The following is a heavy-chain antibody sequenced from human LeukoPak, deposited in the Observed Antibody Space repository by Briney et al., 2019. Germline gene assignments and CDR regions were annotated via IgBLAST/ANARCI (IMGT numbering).Heavy chain of an antibody. CDR1: GGTFSSYA. Sequence: SVNVSCKASGGTFSSYAISWVRQAPGQGLEWMGGIIPIFGTANYAQKFQGRVTITADESTSTAYMELSSLRSEDTAVYYCARKGPRTYYGMDVWGQGTTVTVSS. D-gene: IGHD3/OR15-3a*01. J-gene: IGHJ6*02. V-gene: IGHV1-69*13. CDR3: ARKGPRTYYGMDV. CDR2: IIPIFGTA.